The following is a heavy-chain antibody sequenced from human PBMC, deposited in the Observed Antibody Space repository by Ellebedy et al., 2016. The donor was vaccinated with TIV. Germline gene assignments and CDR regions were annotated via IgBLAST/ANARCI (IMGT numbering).Heavy chain of an antibody. Sequence: GGSLRLSXAASGFTFSNAWMGWVRQAPGKGLEWVGRITRKSDGGTTDYAAPVRGRFTISRDDSKDTLYLQMNSLKTEDTAVYYCTTSLSGWLSKPAYWGQGTLVTVSS. V-gene: IGHV3-15*01. CDR1: GFTFSNAW. CDR3: TTSLSGWLSKPAY. CDR2: ITRKSDGGTT. D-gene: IGHD6-19*01. J-gene: IGHJ4*02.